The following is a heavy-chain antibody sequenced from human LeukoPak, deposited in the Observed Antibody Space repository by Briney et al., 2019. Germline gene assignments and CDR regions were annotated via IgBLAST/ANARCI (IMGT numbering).Heavy chain of an antibody. CDR3: ARGLWTGKWNYTPRLTRWFDP. D-gene: IGHD3/OR15-3a*01. J-gene: IGHJ5*02. V-gene: IGHV4-34*01. Sequence: PSETLSLTCAVYGGPFRGYYWSCIPQPPGKGLEWIGEINHSGNTNYNPSLKSRVTISVDTSKNQFSLKLSSVTAADTAVYYCARGLWTGKWNYTPRLTRWFDPWGQGTLVTVPS. CDR1: GGPFRGYY. CDR2: INHSGNT.